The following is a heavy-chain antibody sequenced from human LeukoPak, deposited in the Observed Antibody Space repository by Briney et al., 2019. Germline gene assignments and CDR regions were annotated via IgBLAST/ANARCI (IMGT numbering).Heavy chain of an antibody. D-gene: IGHD3-10*01. CDR2: INAGNGNT. CDR3: AREMVRGVIYYYGMDA. Sequence: ASVKVSCKASGYTFTFYAMHWVRQAPGQRLEWMGWINAGNGNTKCSQKFQDRVTITRDTSASTAYMELSSLRSEDTAVYYCAREMVRGVIYYYGMDAWGQGTPVTVSS. V-gene: IGHV1-3*01. J-gene: IGHJ6*02. CDR1: GYTFTFYA.